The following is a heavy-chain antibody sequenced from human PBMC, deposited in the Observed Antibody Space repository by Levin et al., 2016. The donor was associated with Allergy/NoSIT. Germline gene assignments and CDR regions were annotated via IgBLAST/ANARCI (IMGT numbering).Heavy chain of an antibody. Sequence: WIRQPPGKGPEWIGSIYWTGTTYDNPSLKSRVTISLDTSRNEISLRLSSVTAADTAVYYCARQGNHRDSAGYYASWGQGTLVTVSS. CDR3: ARQGNHRDSAGYYAS. D-gene: IGHD3-22*01. J-gene: IGHJ5*02. CDR2: IYWTGTT. V-gene: IGHV4-39*01.